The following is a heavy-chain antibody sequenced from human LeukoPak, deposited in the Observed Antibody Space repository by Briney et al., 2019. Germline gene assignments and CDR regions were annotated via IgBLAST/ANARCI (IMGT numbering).Heavy chain of an antibody. Sequence: GGSLRLSCAASGCTFSDYYMSWLRQAPGKGLQGVSYISTDRSTIYSADSVKGRFTISRDNAKNSLYLQMNSLRAEDTAVYYCARDTYYYESSGYYYPGGCDSWGQGTLVTVSS. CDR3: ARDTYYYESSGYYYPGGCDS. V-gene: IGHV3-11*04. CDR2: ISTDRSTI. CDR1: GCTFSDYY. D-gene: IGHD3-22*01. J-gene: IGHJ4*02.